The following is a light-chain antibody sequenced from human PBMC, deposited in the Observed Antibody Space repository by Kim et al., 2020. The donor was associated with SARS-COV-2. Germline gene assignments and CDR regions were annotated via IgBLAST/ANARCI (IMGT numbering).Light chain of an antibody. J-gene: IGKJ5*01. V-gene: IGKV3-11*01. CDR2: DAS. CDR1: QGVSSY. CDR3: QQRSNWPPIT. Sequence: SPRERATHAGRASQGVSSYLAWYQQKPGQAPRLLIYDASDRATGIPARFSGSGSGTDFTLTISSLEPEDFAVYYCQQRSNWPPITFGQGTRLEIK.